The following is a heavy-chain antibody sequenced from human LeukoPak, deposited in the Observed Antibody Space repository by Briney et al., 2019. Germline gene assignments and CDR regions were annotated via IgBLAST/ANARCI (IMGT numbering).Heavy chain of an antibody. D-gene: IGHD3-3*01. CDR2: ISSSSSYI. Sequence: PGGSLRLSCAASGFTFSSYSMNWVRQAPGKGLEWVSSISSSSSYIYYADSVKGRFTISRDNAKNSLYLQMNSLRAEDTAVYYCARAAHTIFGEPNEFDYWGRGTLVTVSS. CDR1: GFTFSSYS. CDR3: ARAAHTIFGEPNEFDY. V-gene: IGHV3-21*01. J-gene: IGHJ4*02.